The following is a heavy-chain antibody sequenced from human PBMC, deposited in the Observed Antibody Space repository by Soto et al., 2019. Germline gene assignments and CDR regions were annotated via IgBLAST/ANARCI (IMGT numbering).Heavy chain of an antibody. CDR2: IYYSGST. D-gene: IGHD3-9*01. J-gene: IGHJ4*02. Sequence: PSETLSLTCTVSGGSISSGGYYWSWIRQHPGKGLEWIGYIYYSGSTYYNPSLKSRVTISVDTSKNQFSLKLGSVTAADTAVYYCARGVRTGYYWSGTFDEWGQGNLVTVYS. CDR3: ARGVRTGYYWSGTFDE. V-gene: IGHV4-31*03. CDR1: GGSISSGGYY.